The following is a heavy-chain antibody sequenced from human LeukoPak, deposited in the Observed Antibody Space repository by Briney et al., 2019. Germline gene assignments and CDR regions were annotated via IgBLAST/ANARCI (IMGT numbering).Heavy chain of an antibody. J-gene: IGHJ6*04. CDR1: GGSISSGGYY. D-gene: IGHD4-23*01. CDR3: ARDYGGSFWGP. Sequence: SQTLSLTCTVSGGSISSGGYYWSWIRQPPGKGLEWIGYIYHSGSTYYNPSLKSRVTISVDRSKNQFSLKLSSVTAADTAVYYCARDYGGSFWGPWSKGTTVTVSS. CDR2: IYHSGST. V-gene: IGHV4-30-2*01.